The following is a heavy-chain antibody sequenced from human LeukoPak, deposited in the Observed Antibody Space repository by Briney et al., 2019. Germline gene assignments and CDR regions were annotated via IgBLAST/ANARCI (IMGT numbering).Heavy chain of an antibody. CDR3: ARINQQQLILDY. CDR2: IYSGGST. CDR1: GFTVSSNY. Sequence: GGSLRLSCAASGFTVSSNYMSWVRQAPGKGLEWVSVIYSGGSTYYADSVKGRFTISRDNSKNTLYLQMNSLRAEDTAVYYCARINQQQLILDYWGQGTLVTVSS. D-gene: IGHD6-13*01. V-gene: IGHV3-53*01. J-gene: IGHJ4*02.